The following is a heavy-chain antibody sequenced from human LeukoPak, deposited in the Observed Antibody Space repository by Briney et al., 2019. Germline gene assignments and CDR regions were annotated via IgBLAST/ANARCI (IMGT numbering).Heavy chain of an antibody. Sequence: GRSLRLSCAASGFTFSSYWMHWVRQAPGKGLVWVSRINSDGSNTSYADSVKGRFMISRDNAKNTMYLQMNSLRAEDTAVYYCARVVTTSEDWGQGTLVTVSS. CDR2: INSDGSNT. D-gene: IGHD1-14*01. CDR1: GFTFSSYW. J-gene: IGHJ4*02. V-gene: IGHV3-74*01. CDR3: ARVVTTSED.